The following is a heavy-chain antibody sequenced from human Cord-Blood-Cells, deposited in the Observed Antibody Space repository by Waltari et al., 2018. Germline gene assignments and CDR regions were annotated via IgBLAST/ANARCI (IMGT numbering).Heavy chain of an antibody. V-gene: IGHV3-21*01. CDR1: GFTFSSSS. Sequence: EVQLVESGGGLVKPGGSLRLSCAASGFTFSSSSMNWVSQAPGKGLEWVSSISSSSSHIYYADSVKGRFTISRDNAKNSLYLQMNSLRAEDTAVYYCARGTGDYYYYYGMDVWGQGTTVTVSS. J-gene: IGHJ6*02. D-gene: IGHD7-27*01. CDR2: ISSSSSHI. CDR3: ARGTGDYYYYYGMDV.